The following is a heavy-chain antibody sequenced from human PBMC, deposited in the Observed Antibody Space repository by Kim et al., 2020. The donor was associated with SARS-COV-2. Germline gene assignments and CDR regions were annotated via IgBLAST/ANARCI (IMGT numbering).Heavy chain of an antibody. D-gene: IGHD6-19*01. Sequence: SETLSLTCVVSGGSFSSSSCWSWVRQPPGKGLEWIGEIEHSGTTDYNPSLKSRVTISVDKSKTLFYLRVKSVTAADSAMYFCARGVSSAWTLRPWVDPWGQGILLSVSS. J-gene: IGHJ5*02. CDR1: GGSFSSSSC. CDR3: ARGVSSAWTLRPWVDP. V-gene: IGHV4-4*02. CDR2: IEHSGTT.